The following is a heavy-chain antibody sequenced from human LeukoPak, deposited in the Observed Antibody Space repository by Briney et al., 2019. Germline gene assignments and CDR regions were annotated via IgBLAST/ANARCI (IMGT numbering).Heavy chain of an antibody. D-gene: IGHD6-19*01. J-gene: IGHJ4*02. Sequence: PGGSLRLSCAASGFTFSGYWMHWVRHAPGKGLVWVSHINGDGRSTNFADSVKGRFTISRDNAKNTLYLQMNSLRAEDTAVYYCARGGSYSSGCPAYWGQGTLVTVSS. V-gene: IGHV3-74*01. CDR2: INGDGRST. CDR3: ARGGSYSSGCPAY. CDR1: GFTFSGYW.